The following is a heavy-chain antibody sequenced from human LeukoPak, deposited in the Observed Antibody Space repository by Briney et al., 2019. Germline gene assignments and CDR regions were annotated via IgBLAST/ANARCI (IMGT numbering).Heavy chain of an antibody. V-gene: IGHV4-38-2*02. CDR3: ARADYYDSSGFPAPDAFDI. D-gene: IGHD3-22*01. CDR1: GYSISSGYY. CDR2: IYHSGST. J-gene: IGHJ3*02. Sequence: PSETLSLTCTVSGYSISSGYYWGWIRQPPGKGLEWIGSIYHSGSTYYNPSLKSRVTISVDTSKNQFSLKLSSVTAADTAVYYCARADYYDSSGFPAPDAFDIWGQGTMVTVSS.